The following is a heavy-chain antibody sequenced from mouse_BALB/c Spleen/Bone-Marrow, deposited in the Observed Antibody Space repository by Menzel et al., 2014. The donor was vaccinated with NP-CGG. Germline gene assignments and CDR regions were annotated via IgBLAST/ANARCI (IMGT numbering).Heavy chain of an antibody. D-gene: IGHD2-3*01. J-gene: IGHJ2*01. Sequence: VQLQQSGPELVKPGASVKISCKAPGYTFTDYNMHWVKQSHGQSLEWIGYIYPYNGGTGYNQEFKSKATLTVDNSSSTAYMELRGLTSEDSAVYYCARIYDGYFLFDYWGQGTTLTVSS. CDR2: IYPYNGGT. CDR3: ARIYDGYFLFDY. CDR1: GYTFTDYN. V-gene: IGHV1S29*02.